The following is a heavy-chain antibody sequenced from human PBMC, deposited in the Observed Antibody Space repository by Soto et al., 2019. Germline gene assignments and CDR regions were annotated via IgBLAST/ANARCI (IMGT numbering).Heavy chain of an antibody. V-gene: IGHV3-13*01. D-gene: IGHD6-6*01. CDR2: IGTAGDT. CDR3: ARGPLSSSSGYFQH. CDR1: GFTFSSYD. Sequence: EVQLVESGGGLVQPGGSLRLSCAASGFTFSSYDMHWVRQATGKGLEWVSAIGTAGDTYYPGSVKGRFTISRENAKNSLYLQMKSLRAGDTAVYYCARGPLSSSSGYFQHRGQGTLVTVSS. J-gene: IGHJ1*01.